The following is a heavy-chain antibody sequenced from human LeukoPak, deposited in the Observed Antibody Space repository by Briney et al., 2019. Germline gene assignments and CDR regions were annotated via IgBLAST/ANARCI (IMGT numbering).Heavy chain of an antibody. CDR1: GFTFDDYA. J-gene: IGHJ4*02. Sequence: GGSLRLSCAASGFTFDDYAMHWVRQAPGQGLEWVSGITWKSDSIGYADSVKGRFTISRDNAKNSLYLQMNSLRAEDTALYYCAKGEWAVNGILDSWGQGTPVTVSS. CDR2: ITWKSDSI. CDR3: AKGEWAVNGILDS. V-gene: IGHV3-9*01. D-gene: IGHD3-16*01.